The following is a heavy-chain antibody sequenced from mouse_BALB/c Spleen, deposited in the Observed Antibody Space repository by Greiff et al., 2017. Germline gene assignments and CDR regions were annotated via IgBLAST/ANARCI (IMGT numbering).Heavy chain of an antibody. D-gene: IGHD2-10*02. CDR1: GYTFTNYW. CDR2: IYPGGGYT. V-gene: IGHV1-63*02. J-gene: IGHJ4*01. Sequence: VKLMESGAELVRPGTSVKMSCKAAGYTFTNYWIGWVKQRPGHGLEWIGDIYPGGGYTNYNEKFKGKATLTADTSSSTAYMQLSSLTSEDSAIYYCARLYGNYTSYAMDYWGQGTSVTVSS. CDR3: ARLYGNYTSYAMDY.